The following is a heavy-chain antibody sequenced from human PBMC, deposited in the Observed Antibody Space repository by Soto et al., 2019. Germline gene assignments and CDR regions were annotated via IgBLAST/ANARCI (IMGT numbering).Heavy chain of an antibody. CDR2: IKQDGSEK. J-gene: IGHJ4*02. CDR3: ARDTIVVRAYGY. Sequence: DVKLVESGGGLVQPGGSLRLSCAASGFTFSSYWMSWVRQAPGKGLEWVTNIKQDGSEKYYVDSVKGRFTISRDNAKNSLYLQMNSLRAEDTALYYCARDTIVVRAYGYWGQGTLVTVSS. CDR1: GFTFSSYW. V-gene: IGHV3-7*01. D-gene: IGHD3-10*01.